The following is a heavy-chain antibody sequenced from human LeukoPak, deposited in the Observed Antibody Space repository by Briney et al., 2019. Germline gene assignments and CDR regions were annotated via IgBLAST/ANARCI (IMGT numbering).Heavy chain of an antibody. CDR2: INSDGSSI. J-gene: IGHJ4*02. CDR3: VRASRTPYYSDSGLWFYFDN. Sequence: GGSVRLSCTTSGFTLSTYWMLWVRRAPGKGRVWISRINSDGSSISYADSVKGRFTISRDNAENTLYLQMNSLRAEDTAVYYCVRASRTPYYSDSGLWFYFDNWGQGTLVTVSS. V-gene: IGHV3-74*01. CDR1: GFTLSTYW. D-gene: IGHD3-10*01.